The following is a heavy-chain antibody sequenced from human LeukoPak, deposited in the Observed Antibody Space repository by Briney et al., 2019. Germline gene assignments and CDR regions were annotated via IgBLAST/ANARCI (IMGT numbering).Heavy chain of an antibody. CDR2: ISYDGSNK. D-gene: IGHD2-15*01. CDR3: AKNGYCSGGSCYSFDY. J-gene: IGHJ4*02. CDR1: GFTFSSYG. Sequence: PGGSLRLSCAASGFTFSSYGMHWVRQAPGKGLEWVAVISYDGSNKYYADSVKGRFTISRDNSKNTLYLQMNSLRAEDTAVYYCAKNGYCSGGSCYSFDYWGQGTLVTVSS. V-gene: IGHV3-30*18.